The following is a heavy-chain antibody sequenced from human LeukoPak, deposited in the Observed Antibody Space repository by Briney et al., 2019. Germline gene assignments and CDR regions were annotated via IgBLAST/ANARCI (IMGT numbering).Heavy chain of an antibody. CDR3: ARVGIVGATADY. V-gene: IGHV1-69*05. D-gene: IGHD1-26*01. J-gene: IGHJ4*02. CDR2: IIPIFGTA. CDR1: GGTFSSYA. Sequence: ASVKVSCKASGGTFSSYAISWVRQAPGQGLEGMGGIIPIFGTANYAQKFQGRVTITTDESTSTAYMELSSLRSEDTAVYYCARVGIVGATADYWGQGTLVTVSS.